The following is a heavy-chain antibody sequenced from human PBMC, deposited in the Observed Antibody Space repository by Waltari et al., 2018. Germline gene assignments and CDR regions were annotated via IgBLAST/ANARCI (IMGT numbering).Heavy chain of an antibody. CDR1: GGSLRTSSYY. Sequence: QLQLQESGPGLVKPSETLSLTCSVSGGSLRTSSYYWGWIRQPPGKGLEWLGSIHYSGSTYYNPSLKSRVTISVDTSKNQFSLRLTSVTAADTAVYYCARHVGEATTFDYWGQGTLVTVSS. J-gene: IGHJ4*02. V-gene: IGHV4-39*01. CDR3: ARHVGEATTFDY. CDR2: IHYSGST. D-gene: IGHD1-26*01.